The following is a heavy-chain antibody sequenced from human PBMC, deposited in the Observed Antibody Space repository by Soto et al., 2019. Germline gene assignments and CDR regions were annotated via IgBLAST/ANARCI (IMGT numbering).Heavy chain of an antibody. CDR3: ARQYYFCSGRYHTRPFDF. D-gene: IGHD3-10*01. CDR1: GGSLSGNY. CDR2: IYYSGNT. V-gene: IGHV4-39*01. Sequence: PSETLSLTCAVYGGSLSGNYWTWIRQPPGKGLEWIGSIYYSGNTYYNPSLKSRVTISVDTAKNQFSLKLSSVTAADTAVYYCARQYYFCSGRYHTRPFDFWGQGTQVTVSS. J-gene: IGHJ4*02.